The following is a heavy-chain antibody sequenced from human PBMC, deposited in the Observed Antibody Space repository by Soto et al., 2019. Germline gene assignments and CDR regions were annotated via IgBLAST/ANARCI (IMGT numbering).Heavy chain of an antibody. D-gene: IGHD3-22*01. J-gene: IGHJ4*02. CDR3: ARRRDSSGYTYFDC. CDR1: GYSFTSYW. Sequence: GESLKISCNGSGYSFTSYWNGCVRQMPGKSLQWMGIIYPGDSDTRYSPSFQGQVTISADKSISTAYLQWSSLKASDTAMYYCARRRDSSGYTYFDCWGQGTLVTVSS. CDR2: IYPGDSDT. V-gene: IGHV5-51*01.